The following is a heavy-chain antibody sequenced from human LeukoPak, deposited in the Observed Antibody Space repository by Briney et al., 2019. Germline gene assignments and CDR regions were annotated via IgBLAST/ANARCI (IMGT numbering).Heavy chain of an antibody. CDR3: ARDGPGFDY. Sequence: SETLSLTSAVSGGSISSGGYSWSWIRRPPGKGLEWIGYIYHSGSTYYNPSLKSRVTISVDRSKNQFSLKLSSVTAADTAVYYCARDGPGFDYWGQGTLVTVSS. CDR2: IYHSGST. V-gene: IGHV4-30-2*01. J-gene: IGHJ4*02. CDR1: GGSISSGGYS.